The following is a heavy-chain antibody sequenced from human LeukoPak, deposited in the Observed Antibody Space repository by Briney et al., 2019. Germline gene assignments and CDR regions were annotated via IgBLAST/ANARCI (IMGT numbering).Heavy chain of an antibody. D-gene: IGHD3-10*01. CDR3: VKSPWYHGSGSYSGTIH. CDR1: GFTVSTNY. J-gene: IGHJ4*02. CDR2: VYSGGTT. V-gene: IGHV3-66*01. Sequence: PGGSLRLSCAASGFTVSTNYMSWVRQAPGKGLEWVSLVYSGGTTYHADSVKGRFTISRDDSKNTVYLQMNCLRAEDTAVYYCVKSPWYHGSGSYSGTIHWGQGTLVTVSS.